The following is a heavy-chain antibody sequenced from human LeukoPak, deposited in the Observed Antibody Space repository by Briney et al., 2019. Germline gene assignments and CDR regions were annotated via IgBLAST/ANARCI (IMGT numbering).Heavy chain of an antibody. CDR2: IASGFQT. J-gene: IGHJ4*02. Sequence: GGSLRLSCTASGFTLGSRDMHWVRQTTGEGLEWVAAIASGFQTFYAGSVKGRFTVSREDAKNFLYLQMNSLRAGDTAVYYCVREARGYHYTYFDYWGQGTLVTVSS. CDR1: GFTLGSRD. V-gene: IGHV3-13*01. CDR3: VREARGYHYTYFDY. D-gene: IGHD5-18*01.